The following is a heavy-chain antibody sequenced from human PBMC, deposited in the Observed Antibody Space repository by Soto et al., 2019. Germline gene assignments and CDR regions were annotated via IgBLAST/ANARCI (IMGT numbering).Heavy chain of an antibody. J-gene: IGHJ6*02. CDR3: AGANGPNGMEV. V-gene: IGHV1-69*08. Sequence: QVHLVQSGAEVKKPGSSVKVSCKASGGTFSSYTFTWVRQAPGQGLEWMGKIFPILGTVNYAQKFQGRVTVTADKATSTAYMYLSSRRSEYPAVYYCAGANGPNGMEVWGQGTTVTVSS. CDR1: GGTFSSYT. CDR2: IFPILGTV. D-gene: IGHD1-1*01.